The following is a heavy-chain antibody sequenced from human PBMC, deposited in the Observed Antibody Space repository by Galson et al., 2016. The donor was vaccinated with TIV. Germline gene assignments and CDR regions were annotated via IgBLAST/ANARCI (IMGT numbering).Heavy chain of an antibody. CDR3: MIEGRTVTMHHYFGMDV. J-gene: IGHJ6*02. CDR2: IYESGTT. Sequence: ETLSLTCAVSGYSIKSGYFWGWIRQPPGKGLQWIGSIYESGTTYSHPSLKSRLTMSVDTSKNHFSLKLSPVTAADTAVYYCMIEGRTVTMHHYFGMDVWGQGTSVTVSS. CDR1: GYSIKSGYF. V-gene: IGHV4-38-2*02. D-gene: IGHD4-17*01.